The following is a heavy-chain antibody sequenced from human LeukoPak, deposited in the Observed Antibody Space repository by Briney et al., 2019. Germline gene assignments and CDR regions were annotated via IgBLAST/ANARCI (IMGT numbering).Heavy chain of an antibody. J-gene: IGHJ5*02. CDR2: INHSEGT. CDR3: ATRPDIAAAGPGWFDP. CDR1: GGSFSGYY. D-gene: IGHD6-13*01. V-gene: IGHV4-34*01. Sequence: SETLSLTCAVYGGSFSGYYWSWIRQPPGKGLELIGEINHSEGTNYNPSLKSRVTVSVDTSKNQFSLKLSSVTAADTAVYYCATRPDIAAAGPGWFDPWGQGTLVTVSS.